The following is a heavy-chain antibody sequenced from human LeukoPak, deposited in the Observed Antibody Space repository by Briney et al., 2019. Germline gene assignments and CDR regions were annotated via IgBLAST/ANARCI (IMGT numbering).Heavy chain of an antibody. J-gene: IGHJ5*01. D-gene: IGHD3-10*01. CDR3: ARQDGLWVGDLGGWFDF. V-gene: IGHV4-4*09. CDR2: ISTTGST. CDR1: GTSISRHY. Sequence: PSETLSLTCTVSGTSISRHYWSWLRQSAGLGLEWLGYISTTGSTTYNPSLEGRVTMSEDTSQNQLSLTLSSLTAAHTAVYFCARQDGLWVGDLGGWFDFWGQGIQVTVSS.